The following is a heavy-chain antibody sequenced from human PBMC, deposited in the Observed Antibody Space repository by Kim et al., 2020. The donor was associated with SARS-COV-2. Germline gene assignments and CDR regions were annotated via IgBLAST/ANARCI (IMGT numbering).Heavy chain of an antibody. D-gene: IGHD3-10*01. CDR2: INSDGSST. CDR3: ARGPMVRGVITYYYYGMDV. J-gene: IGHJ6*02. Sequence: GGSLRLSCAASGFTFSSYWMHWVRQAPGKGLVWVSRINSDGSSTSYADSVKGRFTISRDNAKNTLYLQMNSLRAEDTAVYYCARGPMVRGVITYYYYGMDVWGQGTTVTVSS. V-gene: IGHV3-74*01. CDR1: GFTFSSYW.